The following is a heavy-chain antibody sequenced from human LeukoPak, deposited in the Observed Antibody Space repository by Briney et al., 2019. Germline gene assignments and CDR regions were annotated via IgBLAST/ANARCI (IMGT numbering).Heavy chain of an antibody. D-gene: IGHD5-24*01. Sequence: PSETLSLTCSVSGYSIRSGQYWGWIRQPPGKGLEWIGIMYHSGSTYYNPSLKGRVTISIDTSKNQFSLKLTSVTAADRAVYYCARDRRDGYNRVIDYWGQGILVTVSS. CDR2: MYHSGST. CDR3: ARDRRDGYNRVIDY. J-gene: IGHJ4*02. V-gene: IGHV4-38-2*02. CDR1: GYSIRSGQY.